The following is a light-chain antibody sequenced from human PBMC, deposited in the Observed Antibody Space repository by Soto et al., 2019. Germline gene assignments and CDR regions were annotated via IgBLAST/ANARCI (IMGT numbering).Light chain of an antibody. V-gene: IGLV1-40*01. J-gene: IGLJ2*01. CDR2: GNS. CDR1: SSNIGAGYD. CDR3: QSYDSSLSGSKV. Sequence: QSVLTQPPSVSGAPGQRVTISCPGSSSNIGAGYDVHWYQQLPGTAPKLLISGNSNRPSGVPDRFSGSKSGTSASLAITGLQAEDEADYYCQSYDSSLSGSKVFGGGTKLTVL.